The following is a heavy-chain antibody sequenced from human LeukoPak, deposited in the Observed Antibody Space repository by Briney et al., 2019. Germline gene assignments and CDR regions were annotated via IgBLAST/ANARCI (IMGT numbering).Heavy chain of an antibody. D-gene: IGHD3-10*01. J-gene: IGHJ4*02. V-gene: IGHV1-8*01. CDR3: ARADQLWFGELFDY. CDR2: MNPNSGNT. Sequence: GASVKVSCKASGYTFTSYDINWVRQATGQGLEWMGWMNPNSGNTGYAQKFQGRVTMTRNTSISTAYMELSSLRSEDTAVYYCARADQLWFGELFDYWGQGTLVTVSS. CDR1: GYTFTSYD.